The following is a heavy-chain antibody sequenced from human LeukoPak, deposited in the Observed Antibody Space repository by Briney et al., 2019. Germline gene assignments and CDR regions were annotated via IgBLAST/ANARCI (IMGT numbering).Heavy chain of an antibody. V-gene: IGHV4-59*01. CDR3: ARAETEYYYDSSGYYLGY. J-gene: IGHJ4*02. CDR2: IYYSGST. Sequence: PSETLSLTCTVSGGSISSYYWSWIRQPPGKGLEWIGYIYYSGSTNYNPSLKSRVTISVDTSKNQSSLKLSSVTAADTAVYYCARAETEYYYDSSGYYLGYWGQGTLVTVSS. CDR1: GGSISSYY. D-gene: IGHD3-22*01.